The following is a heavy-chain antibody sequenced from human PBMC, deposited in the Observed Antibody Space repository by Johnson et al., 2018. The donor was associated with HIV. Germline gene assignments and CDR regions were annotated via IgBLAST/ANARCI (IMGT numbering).Heavy chain of an antibody. Sequence: QEQLVESGGGVVQPGRSLRLSCAASAFTFSSYGMHWVRQAPGKGLEWVAVISFDGNNQYYADSVKGRFTIPRDNSKNTLYLQMNSLRAEDTAVYYCAKDLFTEREDDVFDFWGQGTMVTVSS. CDR3: AKDLFTEREDDVFDF. J-gene: IGHJ3*01. D-gene: IGHD1-26*01. CDR2: ISFDGNNQ. CDR1: AFTFSSYG. V-gene: IGHV3-30*18.